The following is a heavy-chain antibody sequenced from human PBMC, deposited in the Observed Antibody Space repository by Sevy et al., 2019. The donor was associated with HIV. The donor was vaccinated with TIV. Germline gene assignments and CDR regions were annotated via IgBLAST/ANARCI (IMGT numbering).Heavy chain of an antibody. J-gene: IGHJ6*02. CDR3: TRVEGATDWGMDV. V-gene: IGHV3-49*04. Sequence: GGSLRLSCTASGFTFGDYTVSWVRQAPGKGLEWVVFIRSKSYGGTIEYAASVKGRFTISKDTSKSIAYLQMNSLKTEDTALYFCTRVEGATDWGMDVWGQGTTVTVSS. D-gene: IGHD1-26*01. CDR1: GFTFGDYT. CDR2: IRSKSYGGTI.